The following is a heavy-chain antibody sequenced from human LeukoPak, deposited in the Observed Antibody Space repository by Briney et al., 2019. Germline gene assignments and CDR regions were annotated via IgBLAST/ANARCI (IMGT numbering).Heavy chain of an antibody. D-gene: IGHD4-17*01. Sequence: GGSLRLSCAASGFTFSSYGMHWVRQAPGKGLECVAVISYDGSNKYYADSVKGRFTISRDNSTDTLYLQMHSLGAEDTAVYYCAKAPSSGDLSVHYFDHWGQGTLVRVSS. CDR1: GFTFSSYG. CDR2: ISYDGSNK. V-gene: IGHV3-30*18. CDR3: AKAPSSGDLSVHYFDH. J-gene: IGHJ4*02.